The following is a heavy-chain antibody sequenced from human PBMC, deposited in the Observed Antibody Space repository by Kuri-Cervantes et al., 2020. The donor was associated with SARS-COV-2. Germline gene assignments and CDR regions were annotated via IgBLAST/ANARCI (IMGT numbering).Heavy chain of an antibody. CDR3: ARDFWSGYYGGNWFDP. J-gene: IGHJ5*02. CDR1: GGSISSSSYY. Sequence: GSLRLSCTVSGGSISSSSYYWGWIRQPPGKGLEWIGSIYYSGSTYYNPSLKSRVTISVDTSKNQFSLKLSPVTAVDTAVYYCARDFWSGYYGGNWFDPWGQGILVTVSS. V-gene: IGHV4-39*07. CDR2: IYYSGST. D-gene: IGHD3-3*01.